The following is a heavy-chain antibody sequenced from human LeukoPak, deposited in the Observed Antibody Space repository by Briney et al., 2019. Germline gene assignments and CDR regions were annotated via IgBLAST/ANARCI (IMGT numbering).Heavy chain of an antibody. V-gene: IGHV3-11*01. CDR2: ISSSGSTI. J-gene: IGHJ4*02. Sequence: PGGSLRLSCAASGFTFSDYYMSWIRQAPGKGLEWVSYISSSGSTIYYADSVKGRFTISRDNAKNSLYLQMNSLRAEDTAVYYCAKVTIFGVVIPGYFDYWGQGTLVTVSS. CDR3: AKVTIFGVVIPGYFDY. CDR1: GFTFSDYY. D-gene: IGHD3-3*01.